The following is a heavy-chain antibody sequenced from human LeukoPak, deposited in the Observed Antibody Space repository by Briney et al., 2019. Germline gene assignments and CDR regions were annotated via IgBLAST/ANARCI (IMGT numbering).Heavy chain of an antibody. CDR2: ISGSGGTT. V-gene: IGHV3-23*01. CDR1: GFTFSSYA. D-gene: IGHD3-9*01. Sequence: GGSLRLSCGASGFTFSSYAMTWVRQAPGKGLDWVSAISGSGGTTYHADSVRGRFTISRDNSKNTLYLQMNSLRAEDTAVYYCAKGLINDWSALEYWGQGTLVTVSS. J-gene: IGHJ4*02. CDR3: AKGLINDWSALEY.